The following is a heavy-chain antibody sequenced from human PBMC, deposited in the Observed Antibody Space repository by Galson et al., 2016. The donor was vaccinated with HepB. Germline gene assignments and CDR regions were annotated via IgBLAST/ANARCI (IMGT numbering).Heavy chain of an antibody. CDR3: ARDVVGAAFDS. CDR2: IGRSGSTI. J-gene: IGHJ4*02. V-gene: IGHV3-48*03. D-gene: IGHD1-26*01. CDR1: GLTFSSYE. Sequence: SLRLSCAASGLTFSSYEMSWVRQGPGKGLEWVSYIGRSGSTIYYADSVQGRFTISRDNAKNSLYLQMNSLRAEDRAVYYCARDVVGAAFDSWGQGTLVTVSS.